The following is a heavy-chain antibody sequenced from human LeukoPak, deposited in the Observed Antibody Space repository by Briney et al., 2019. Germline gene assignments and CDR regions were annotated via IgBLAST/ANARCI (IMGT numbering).Heavy chain of an antibody. Sequence: SETLSLTCAVYGGSFSGYYWSWIRQPPGKGLEWIGEINHSGSTNYNPSLKSRVTISVDTSKNQFSLKLSSVTAADTAVYYCVRLPENYYGSGILSDYWGQGTLVTVSS. CDR3: VRLPENYYGSGILSDY. D-gene: IGHD3-10*01. J-gene: IGHJ4*02. CDR1: GGSFSGYY. V-gene: IGHV4-34*01. CDR2: INHSGST.